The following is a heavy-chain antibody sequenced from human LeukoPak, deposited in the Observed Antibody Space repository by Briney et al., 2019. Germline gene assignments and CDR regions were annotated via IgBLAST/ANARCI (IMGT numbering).Heavy chain of an antibody. CDR3: ARVPEGYFDWLLYFDY. V-gene: IGHV1-69*13. Sequence: SVTVSCKASGGTFSSYAISWVRQAPGQGLEWMGGIIPIFGTANYAQKFQGRVTITADESTSTAYMELSSLRSEDTAVYYCARVPEGYFDWLLYFDYWGQGTLVTVSS. CDR2: IIPIFGTA. J-gene: IGHJ4*02. CDR1: GGTFSSYA. D-gene: IGHD3-9*01.